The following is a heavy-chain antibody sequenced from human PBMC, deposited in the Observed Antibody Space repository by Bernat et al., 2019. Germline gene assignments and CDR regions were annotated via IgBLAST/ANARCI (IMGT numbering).Heavy chain of an antibody. Sequence: EVQLVESGGGLVQPGGSLRLSCAASGFTFSSYEMNWVRQAPGKGLEWVSYIRGSGSTTDYADSVKGRFTISRDNAKNSLYLQMNSLRVEDTAVYYCARELYSGAATGDYWGQGPQVTVSS. J-gene: IGHJ4*02. D-gene: IGHD1-26*01. CDR2: IRGSGSTT. CDR3: ARELYSGAATGDY. CDR1: GFTFSSYE. V-gene: IGHV3-48*03.